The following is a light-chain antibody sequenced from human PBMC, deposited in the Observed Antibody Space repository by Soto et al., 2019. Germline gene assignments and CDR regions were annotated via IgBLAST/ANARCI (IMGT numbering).Light chain of an antibody. CDR3: QQYGSSHWT. J-gene: IGKJ1*01. V-gene: IGKV3-20*01. CDR2: GAS. Sequence: IVLTQSPGTLSLSPGERATLSCRASQSVSSIYLAWYQQKPGQAPRLLIYGASSRATGIPDRFSGSGSGTDFTLTISRLEAEDFAVYYCQQYGSSHWTFGQGTKVDIK. CDR1: QSVSSIY.